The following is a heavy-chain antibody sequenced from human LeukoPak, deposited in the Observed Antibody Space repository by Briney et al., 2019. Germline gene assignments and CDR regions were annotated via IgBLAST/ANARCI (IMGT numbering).Heavy chain of an antibody. CDR2: INPNSGGT. CDR1: GYIFTGYY. Sequence: ASVKVSCKASGYIFTGYYMHWVRQAPGQGLEWMGWINPNSGGTNYAQKFQGRVTMTRDTSITTAYMELSRLRSDDTAVYYCARGYCSSTSCYARNDFDYWGQGTLVTVPS. J-gene: IGHJ4*02. V-gene: IGHV1-2*02. D-gene: IGHD2-2*01. CDR3: ARGYCSSTSCYARNDFDY.